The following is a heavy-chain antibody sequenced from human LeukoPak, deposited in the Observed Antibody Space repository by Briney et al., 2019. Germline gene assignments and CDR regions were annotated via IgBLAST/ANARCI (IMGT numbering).Heavy chain of an antibody. CDR1: GFTFSDYY. J-gene: IGHJ4*02. CDR3: ARMGGDGDYASHSFDY. D-gene: IGHD4-17*01. Sequence: GGSLRLSCAASGFTFSDYYMSWIRQAPGKGLEWVSYISSSGSTIYYADSAKGRFTISRDNAKNSLYLQMNSLRAEDTAVYYCARMGGDGDYASHSFDYWGQGTLVTVSS. V-gene: IGHV3-11*01. CDR2: ISSSGSTI.